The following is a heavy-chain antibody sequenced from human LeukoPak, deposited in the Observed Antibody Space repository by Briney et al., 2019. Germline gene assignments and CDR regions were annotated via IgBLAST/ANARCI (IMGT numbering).Heavy chain of an antibody. CDR1: GLTLSSYG. CDR3: ATLMTKEYYYYGMDV. V-gene: IGHV3-33*01. J-gene: IGHJ6*02. Sequence: PGGSRRFSCAASGLTLSSYGMHWVRQAPGKGLEWVAVIWYDGSNKYYADSVKGRFTISRDNSKNTLYLQMNSLRAEDTAVYYCATLMTKEYYYYGMDVWGQGTTVTVSS. CDR2: IWYDGSNK.